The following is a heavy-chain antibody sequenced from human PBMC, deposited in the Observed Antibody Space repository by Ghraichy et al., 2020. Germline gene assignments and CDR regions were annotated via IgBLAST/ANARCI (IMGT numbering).Heavy chain of an antibody. J-gene: IGHJ4*02. CDR3: AREKKVGYYYDSSGYSPDY. Sequence: SETLSLTCAVYGGSFSGYYWSWIRQPPGKGLEWIGEINHSGSTNYNPSLKSRVTISVDTSKNQFSLKLSSVTAADTAVYYCAREKKVGYYYDSSGYSPDYWGQGTLVTVSS. D-gene: IGHD3-22*01. CDR2: INHSGST. V-gene: IGHV4-34*01. CDR1: GGSFSGYY.